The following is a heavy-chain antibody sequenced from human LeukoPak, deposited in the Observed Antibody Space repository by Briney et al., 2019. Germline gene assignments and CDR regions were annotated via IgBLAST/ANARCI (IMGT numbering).Heavy chain of an antibody. CDR3: ANLPGTSRELRYFDWLLPGDY. Sequence: GGSLRLSCAASGFTFSDYYMSWIRQAPGKGLEWVSYISSSGSTIYYADSVKGRFTISRDNAKNSLYLQMNSLRAEDTAVYYCANLPGTSRELRYFDWLLPGDYWGQGTLVTVSS. CDR2: ISSSGSTI. CDR1: GFTFSDYY. D-gene: IGHD3-9*01. V-gene: IGHV3-11*04. J-gene: IGHJ4*02.